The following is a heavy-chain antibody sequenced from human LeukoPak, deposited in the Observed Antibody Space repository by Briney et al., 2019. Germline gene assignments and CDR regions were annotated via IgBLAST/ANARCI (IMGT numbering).Heavy chain of an antibody. CDR3: AKDRSARTHYYGMDV. D-gene: IGHD3-3*01. J-gene: IGHJ6*02. Sequence: GGSLRLSCVASGFTLSSYNMKWVRQAPGKRLEWVSSISWRSSDIEYADSVKGRFTISRDNSKNTLYLQMNSLRAEDTAVYYCAKDRSARTHYYGMDVWGQGTTVTVSS. CDR1: GFTLSSYN. CDR2: ISWRSSDI. V-gene: IGHV3-21*01.